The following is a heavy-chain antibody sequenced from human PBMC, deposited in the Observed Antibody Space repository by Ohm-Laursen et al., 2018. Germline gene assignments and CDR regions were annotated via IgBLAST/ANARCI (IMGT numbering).Heavy chain of an antibody. Sequence: SLRLSCAASGFTFSSYAMSWVRQAPGKGLEWVSAISGSGSSTYYADSVKGRFTISRDNSKNTLFLQMNSLRTEDTAVYYCVTFGINWALSYWGQGILVTVSS. V-gene: IGHV3-23*01. CDR2: ISGSGSST. D-gene: IGHD1-1*01. J-gene: IGHJ4*02. CDR1: GFTFSSYA. CDR3: VTFGINWALSY.